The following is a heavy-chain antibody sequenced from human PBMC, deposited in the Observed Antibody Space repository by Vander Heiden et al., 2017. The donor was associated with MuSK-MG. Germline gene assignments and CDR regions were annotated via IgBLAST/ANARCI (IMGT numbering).Heavy chain of an antibody. CDR3: ARGRIGWYSPPNDY. CDR2: INHSGST. Sequence: QVQLQQWGAGLLKPSETLSLTCAVYGGSFSGYYWSWIRQPPGKGLEWIGEINHSGSTNYNPSLKSRVTISVDTSKNQFSLKLSSVNAADTAVYYCARGRIGWYSPPNDYWGQGTLVTVSS. CDR1: GGSFSGYY. D-gene: IGHD6-19*01. J-gene: IGHJ4*02. V-gene: IGHV4-34*01.